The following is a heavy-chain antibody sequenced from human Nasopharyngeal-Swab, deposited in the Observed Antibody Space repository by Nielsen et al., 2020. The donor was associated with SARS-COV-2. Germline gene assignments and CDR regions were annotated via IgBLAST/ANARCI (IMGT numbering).Heavy chain of an antibody. CDR2: IFSNDEK. CDR3: ARIPGVTYYDFQTRLRFDP. D-gene: IGHD3-3*01. V-gene: IGHV2-26*01. J-gene: IGHJ5*02. CDR1: GFSPSNARMG. Sequence: SGPTLVKPTEILTLTCTVSGFSPSNARMGVSWIRQPPGKALEWLAHIFSNDEKSYSTSLKSRLTISKDTSKSQVVLTMTNMDPVDTATYYCARIPGVTYYDFQTRLRFDPWGQGTLVTVSS.